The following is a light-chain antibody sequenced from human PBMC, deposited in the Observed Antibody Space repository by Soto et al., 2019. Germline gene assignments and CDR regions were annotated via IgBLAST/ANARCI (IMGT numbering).Light chain of an antibody. Sequence: EIVMTQSPPSLTVTPGEPASISCRSSQRLLHSNGNTFLDWYVQKPGQSPQLLIYLGSNRASGVPDRVSGSEAGTDFTLKISRVEAEDVGVYYCMQALQTPYTFGQGTKLEI. CDR2: LGS. CDR3: MQALQTPYT. V-gene: IGKV2-28*01. J-gene: IGKJ2*01. CDR1: QRLLHSNGNTF.